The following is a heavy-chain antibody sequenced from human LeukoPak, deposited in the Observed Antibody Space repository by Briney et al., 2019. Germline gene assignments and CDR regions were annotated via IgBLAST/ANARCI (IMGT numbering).Heavy chain of an antibody. J-gene: IGHJ6*02. D-gene: IGHD2-15*01. CDR1: GYIFTSYD. V-gene: IGHV1-18*01. CDR3: ARGYLVVVAAAYYYYGMDV. CDR2: ISTYNSNT. Sequence: ASVKVSCKASGYIFTSYDISWVRQAPGQGLEWMGWISTYNSNTNSAQKFQDRVTMTTDTSTSTAYMELRSLRSEDTAVYYCARGYLVVVAAAYYYYGMDVWGQGTTVTVSS.